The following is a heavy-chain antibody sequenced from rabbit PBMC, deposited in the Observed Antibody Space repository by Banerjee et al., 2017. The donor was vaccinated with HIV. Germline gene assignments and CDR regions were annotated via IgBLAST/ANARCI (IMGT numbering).Heavy chain of an antibody. CDR3: ARDGGYAGYGYARIYFNL. CDR1: GFSFSSSYY. V-gene: IGHV1S40*01. D-gene: IGHD6-1*01. CDR2: IYVGSSGST. Sequence: QSLEESGGDLVKPGASLTLTCTASGFSFSSSYYMCWVRQAPGKGLEWIACIYVGSSGSTYYASWAKGRFTISRSTSLNTVDLKMTSLTAADTATYFCARDGGYAGYGYARIYFNLWGQGTLVTVS. J-gene: IGHJ4*01.